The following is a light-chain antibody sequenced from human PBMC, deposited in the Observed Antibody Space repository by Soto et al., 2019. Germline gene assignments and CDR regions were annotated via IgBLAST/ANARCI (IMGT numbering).Light chain of an antibody. CDR3: QQSYSTPFT. V-gene: IGKV1-39*01. CDR2: AAS. Sequence: DIQMTQSPSSLSASVGDRVTITCRTSQSIRSSLNWYQQKPGKAPNLLIYAASRLQSGVPSRFSGSGSATDFTLTISSLQPADFATYYCQQSYSTPFTFGPGTKVDIK. J-gene: IGKJ3*01. CDR1: QSIRSS.